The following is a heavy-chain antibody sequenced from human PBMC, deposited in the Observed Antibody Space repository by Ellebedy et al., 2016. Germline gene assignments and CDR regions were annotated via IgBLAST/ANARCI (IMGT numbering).Heavy chain of an antibody. CDR3: VRSSNGIDPQYFDATGYAFDV. CDR2: NSAHNGNT. D-gene: IGHD3-22*01. CDR1: GYSLFSYG. Sequence: ASVKVSXXASGYSLFSYGFGWVRQAPGQGLEWMGWNSAHNGNTHYAEKFQGRVTMTTDTSASTAYMELRSLRSDDTAVYYCVRSSNGIDPQYFDATGYAFDVWGQGTLVAVSS. J-gene: IGHJ3*01. V-gene: IGHV1-18*01.